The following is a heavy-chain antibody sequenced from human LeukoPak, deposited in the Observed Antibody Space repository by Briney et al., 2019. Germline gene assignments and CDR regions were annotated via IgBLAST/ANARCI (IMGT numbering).Heavy chain of an antibody. CDR3: ARWSLTSYTYPIDY. V-gene: IGHV3-48*02. J-gene: IGHJ4*02. CDR2: IGSSGSPI. D-gene: IGHD5-18*01. Sequence: GGSLRLSCAASGFTFNSYNMKWVRQAPGKGLEWVSFIGSSGSPIYYADSVKGRFTISRDNAKNSLYLQMNSLRDEDTAVYYCARWSLTSYTYPIDYWGQGTLVTVSS. CDR1: GFTFNSYN.